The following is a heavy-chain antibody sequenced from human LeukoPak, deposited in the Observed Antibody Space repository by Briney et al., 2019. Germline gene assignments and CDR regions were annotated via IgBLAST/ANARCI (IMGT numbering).Heavy chain of an antibody. CDR3: ARLGSYIYWYFDL. CDR2: IYTSGST. J-gene: IGHJ2*01. Sequence: SETLSLICTVSGGSIRNHYWNWIRQPPGKGLEWIGYIYTSGSTIYNPSLKSRVTMSVDTSKNQVSLKLSSVTAADTAVYYCARLGSYIYWYFDLWGRGTLVTVSS. D-gene: IGHD3-10*01. V-gene: IGHV4-4*09. CDR1: GGSIRNHY.